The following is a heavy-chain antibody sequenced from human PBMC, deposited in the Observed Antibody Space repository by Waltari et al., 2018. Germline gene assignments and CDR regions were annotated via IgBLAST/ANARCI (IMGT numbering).Heavy chain of an antibody. CDR3: ARDGWACTGLYYYYMDV. CDR1: GYPFTGYY. D-gene: IGHD2-8*01. Sequence: QVQLVQSGAEVKKPGASVKVSCKAAGYPFTGYYRHWVRQVPGQGLEWMGRINPNSGGTNYAQKFQGRVTMTRDTSISTAYMELSRLRSDDTAVYYCARDGWACTGLYYYYMDVWGKGTTVTVSS. V-gene: IGHV1-2*06. J-gene: IGHJ6*03. CDR2: INPNSGGT.